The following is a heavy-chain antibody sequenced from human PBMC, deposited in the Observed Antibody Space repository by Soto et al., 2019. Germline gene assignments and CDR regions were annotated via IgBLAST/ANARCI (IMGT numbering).Heavy chain of an antibody. D-gene: IGHD6-13*01. Sequence: QVQLVQSGAEVKKPGASVKVSCKASGYTFTSYGISWVRQAPGQGLEWMGWISAYNGNTNYAQKLQGRVTMTTDTSTSTANMELRSMRNDDTAMYYCARDPRTLALRQQLAVDYWGQGTLVTVS. CDR3: ARDPRTLALRQQLAVDY. CDR2: ISAYNGNT. CDR1: GYTFTSYG. V-gene: IGHV1-18*01. J-gene: IGHJ4*02.